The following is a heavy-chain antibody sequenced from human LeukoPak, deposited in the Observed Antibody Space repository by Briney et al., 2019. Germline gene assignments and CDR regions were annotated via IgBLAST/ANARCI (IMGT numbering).Heavy chain of an antibody. CDR2: ISGSGGNT. V-gene: IGHV3-23*01. CDR3: ASGHYGGY. Sequence: GGTLRLSCAASGFTFSRNGMTWVRQAPGKGLEWVSAISGSGGNTYYADSVKGRFTISRDNSKNTLYLQMNSLRAEDTAVYYCASGHYGGYWGQGTLVTVSS. CDR1: GFTFSRNG. J-gene: IGHJ4*02. D-gene: IGHD3-10*01.